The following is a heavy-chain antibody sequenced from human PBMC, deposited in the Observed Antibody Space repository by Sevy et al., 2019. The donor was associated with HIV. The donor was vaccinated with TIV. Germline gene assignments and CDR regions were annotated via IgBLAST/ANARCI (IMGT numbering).Heavy chain of an antibody. CDR1: GFSFSSHW. D-gene: IGHD6-13*01. V-gene: IGHV3-7*01. J-gene: IGHJ6*02. CDR2: INQDGSAK. Sequence: GGSLRLSCAASGFSFSSHWMSWVSQAPGKGLESVANINQDGSAKYYVDSVKGRFTISRDNAKNSLSLQMNSLRAEDTAVYYCARDTGGIGMDVWGQGTTVTVSS. CDR3: ARDTGGIGMDV.